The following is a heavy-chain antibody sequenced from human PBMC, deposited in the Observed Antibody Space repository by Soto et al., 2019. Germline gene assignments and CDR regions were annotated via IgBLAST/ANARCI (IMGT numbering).Heavy chain of an antibody. Sequence: SETLSLTCTVSGASINSDYWSWIRQPAGKGLEWIGRIYTSGSTNYNPSLKSRVTMSVDTSKNQFSLKLSSVTAADTAVYYCASPLVYWGQGTLVTVSS. CDR2: IYTSGST. J-gene: IGHJ4*02. V-gene: IGHV4-4*07. CDR1: GASINSDY. CDR3: ASPLVY.